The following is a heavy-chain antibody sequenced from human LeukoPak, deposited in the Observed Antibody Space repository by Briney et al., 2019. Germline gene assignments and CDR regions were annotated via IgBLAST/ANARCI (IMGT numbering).Heavy chain of an antibody. J-gene: IGHJ6*03. Sequence: ASVKASCKASGYTFTSYGISWVRQAPGQGLEWMGWISAYNGNTNYAQKLQGRVTMTTDTSTNTAYMELRSLRSDDTAVYYCASYGGGYCSGGSCYSEYYYYYMDVWGKGTTVTVSS. CDR3: ASYGGGYCSGGSCYSEYYYYYMDV. D-gene: IGHD2-15*01. CDR1: GYTFTSYG. V-gene: IGHV1-18*01. CDR2: ISAYNGNT.